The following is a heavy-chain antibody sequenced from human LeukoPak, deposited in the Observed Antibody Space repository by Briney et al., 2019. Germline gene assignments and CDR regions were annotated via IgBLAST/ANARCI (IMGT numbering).Heavy chain of an antibody. CDR3: ARELHSSSWGSVY. CDR2: INPNSGGT. V-gene: IGHV1-2*02. Sequence: ASVKVSCKASGYTFTGYYMHWVRQAPGQGLEWMGWINPNSGGTNYAQKFQGRVTMTRDTSISTAHMELNRLRSDDTAVYYCARELHSSSWGSVYWGQGTLVTVSS. J-gene: IGHJ4*02. CDR1: GYTFTGYY. D-gene: IGHD6-13*01.